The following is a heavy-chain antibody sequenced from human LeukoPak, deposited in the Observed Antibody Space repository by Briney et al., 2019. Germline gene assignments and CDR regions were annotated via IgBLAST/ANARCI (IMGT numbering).Heavy chain of an antibody. Sequence: SETLSLTCGVSGGSITTTHFWSWVRQPPGGGLEWIGEISLRGRTQYNPSLKSRVNISIDESKSHLYLSLASVTAADTAVYYCSRESGPYCPFGHWGQGTLVAVTS. CDR1: GGSITTTHF. CDR2: ISLRGRT. CDR3: SRESGPYCPFGH. D-gene: IGHD1-26*01. V-gene: IGHV4-4*02. J-gene: IGHJ5*02.